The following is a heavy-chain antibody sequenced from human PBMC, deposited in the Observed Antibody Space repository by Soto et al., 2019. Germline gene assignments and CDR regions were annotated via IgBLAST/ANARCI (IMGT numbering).Heavy chain of an antibody. D-gene: IGHD5-18*01. J-gene: IGHJ6*02. V-gene: IGHV3-74*01. Sequence: GGSLRLSCAASGFTFSSYWMHWVRQAPGKGLVWVSRINSDGSSTSYADSVKGRFTISRDNAKNTLYLQMNSLRAEDTAVYYCARDSYGTVRDYYYYGIDVWGQGTTVTVSS. CDR1: GFTFSSYW. CDR3: ARDSYGTVRDYYYYGIDV. CDR2: INSDGSST.